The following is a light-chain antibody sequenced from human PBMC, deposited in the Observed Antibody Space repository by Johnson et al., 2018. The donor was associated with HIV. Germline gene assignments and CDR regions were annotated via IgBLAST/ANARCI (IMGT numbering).Light chain of an antibody. Sequence: VLTQPPSVSAAPGQKVTISCSGSSSNIGNNYVSWYQQLPGTAPKLLIYDNNKRPSGIPDRFSGSKSGTSATLGITGLQTGDEADYYCGTWDSSLSVLYVFGTGTNVTVL. J-gene: IGLJ1*01. CDR2: DNN. V-gene: IGLV1-51*01. CDR3: GTWDSSLSVLYV. CDR1: SSNIGNNY.